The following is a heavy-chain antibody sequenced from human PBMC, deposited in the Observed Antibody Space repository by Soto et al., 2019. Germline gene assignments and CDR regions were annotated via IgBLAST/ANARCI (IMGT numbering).Heavy chain of an antibody. J-gene: IGHJ4*02. V-gene: IGHV3-23*01. Sequence: GGSLRLSCAASGFTLSSYSMSWVRQAPGRGQEWVAGMAGSGGDIRYADSVKGRFTISKDNSKNTLYLQMNSLRAEDTAIYYCAKDAVYNDGLWLVANWGQGTLVTVSS. CDR1: GFTLSSYS. CDR2: MAGSGGDI. CDR3: AKDAVYNDGLWLVAN. D-gene: IGHD5-12*01.